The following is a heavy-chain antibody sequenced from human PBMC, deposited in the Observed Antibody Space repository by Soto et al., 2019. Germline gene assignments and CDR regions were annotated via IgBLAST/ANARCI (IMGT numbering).Heavy chain of an antibody. CDR3: ARPEWLGAFDI. CDR1: GFTFSSYG. Sequence: QVQLVESGGGVVQPGRSLRLSCAASGFTFSSYGMHWVRQAPGKGLEWVAVISYDGSNKYYADSVKGRFTISRANSKNTLYLQMNSLRAEDTAVYYCARPEWLGAFDIWGQGTMVTVSS. D-gene: IGHD6-19*01. J-gene: IGHJ3*02. V-gene: IGHV3-30*03. CDR2: ISYDGSNK.